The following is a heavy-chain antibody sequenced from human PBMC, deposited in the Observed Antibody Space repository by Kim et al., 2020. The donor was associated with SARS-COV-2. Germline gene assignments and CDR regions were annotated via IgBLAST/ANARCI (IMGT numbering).Heavy chain of an antibody. CDR3: ARDSMVVAATSYYYYGMDV. CDR1: GFTVSSNY. J-gene: IGHJ6*02. V-gene: IGHV3-66*01. Sequence: GGSLRLSCAASGFTVSSNYMSWVRQAPGKGLEWVSVIYSGGSTYYADSVKGRFTISRDNSKNTLYLQMNSLRAEDTAVYYCARDSMVVAATSYYYYGMDVWGQGTTVTVSS. CDR2: IYSGGST. D-gene: IGHD2-15*01.